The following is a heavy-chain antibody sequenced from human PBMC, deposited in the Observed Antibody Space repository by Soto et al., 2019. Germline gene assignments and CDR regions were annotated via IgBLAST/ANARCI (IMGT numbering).Heavy chain of an antibody. CDR2: IYYSGST. CDR3: ARRYGPGFDY. V-gene: IGHV4-59*08. D-gene: IGHD4-17*01. CDR1: GFTFSSYA. Sequence: LRLSCAASGFTFSSYAVSWIRQPPGKGLEWIGYIYYSGSTNYNPSLKSRVTISVDTSKNQFSLKLSSVTAADTAVYYCARRYGPGFDYWGQGTLVTVSS. J-gene: IGHJ4*02.